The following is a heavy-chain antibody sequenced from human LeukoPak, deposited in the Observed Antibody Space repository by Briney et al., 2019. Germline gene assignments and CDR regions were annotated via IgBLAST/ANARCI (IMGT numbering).Heavy chain of an antibody. D-gene: IGHD5-12*01. Sequence: GGSLRLSCAASGFTFSSYSMNWVRQAPGKGLEWVSSISSSSSYIYYADSVKGRFTISRDNAKNSLYLQMNSLRAEDTAVYYCARDSRTDIVATIGYYYMDVWGKGTTVTVSS. CDR3: ARDSRTDIVATIGYYYMDV. CDR1: GFTFSSYS. CDR2: ISSSSSYI. V-gene: IGHV3-21*01. J-gene: IGHJ6*03.